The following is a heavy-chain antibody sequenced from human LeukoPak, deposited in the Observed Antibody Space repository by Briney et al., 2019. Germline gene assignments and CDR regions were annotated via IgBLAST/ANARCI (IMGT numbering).Heavy chain of an antibody. CDR3: ARGPLIWGRLTFYFDY. V-gene: IGHV3-7*01. Sequence: GSLRLSCAAPGFTFSSYWMSWVRQAPGKGLEWVANIKQDGSEKYYVDSVKGRFTISRDNAKNSLYLQMNSLRAEDTAVYYCARGPLIWGRLTFYFDYWGQGTLVTVSS. CDR1: GFTFSSYW. CDR2: IKQDGSEK. J-gene: IGHJ4*02. D-gene: IGHD7-27*01.